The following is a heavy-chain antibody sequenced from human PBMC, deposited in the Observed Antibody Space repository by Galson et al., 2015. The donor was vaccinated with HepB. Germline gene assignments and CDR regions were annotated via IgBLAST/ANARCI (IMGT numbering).Heavy chain of an antibody. CDR3: SSGSGDY. V-gene: IGHV3-9*01. CDR2: ISWNSGSI. CDR1: GFTFDDYA. Sequence: SLRLSCAASGFTFDDYAMHWVRQAPGKGLEWVSGISWNSGSIGYADSVKGRFTISRDNAKNSLYLQMNSLRAEDTALYYCSSGSGDYWGQGTLVTVSS. J-gene: IGHJ4*02. D-gene: IGHD3-22*01.